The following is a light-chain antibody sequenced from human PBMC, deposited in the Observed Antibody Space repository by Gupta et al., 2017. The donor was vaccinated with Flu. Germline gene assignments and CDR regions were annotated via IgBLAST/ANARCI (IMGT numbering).Light chain of an antibody. CDR1: SVGGYF. Sequence: GKTVRITCKEDSVGGYFASWYQQRPAQAPRLLIYGENSRPSGIPDRFSGSRSGSTASLTITGAQAEDEADYFCNSPDTDVDHYVFGTGTKLTVL. V-gene: IGLV3-19*01. CDR3: NSPDTDVDHYV. CDR2: GEN. J-gene: IGLJ1*01.